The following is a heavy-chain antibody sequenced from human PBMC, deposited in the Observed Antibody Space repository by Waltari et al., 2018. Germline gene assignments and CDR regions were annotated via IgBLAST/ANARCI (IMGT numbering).Heavy chain of an antibody. V-gene: IGHV3-49*03. CDR3: ARDLSYCCGDCYSFDY. CDR1: GFIFGDYP. Sequence: EVQLVESGGGLVQPGRSLRLSCTPSGFIFGDYPMSWFRQAPGKGLEWVGFIRSKAYGGTTEYAASVKGRFTISRDDSKSIAYLQMNSLKTEDTAVYYCARDLSYCCGDCYSFDYWGQGTLVTVSS. J-gene: IGHJ4*02. CDR2: IRSKAYGGTT. D-gene: IGHD2-21*01.